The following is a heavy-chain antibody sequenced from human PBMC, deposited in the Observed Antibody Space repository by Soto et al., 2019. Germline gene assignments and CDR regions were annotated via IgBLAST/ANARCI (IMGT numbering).Heavy chain of an antibody. CDR1: GFSFGDYA. CDR2: ISGTGSRT. J-gene: IGHJ6*02. CDR3: GRGGRYTYGYWVDSDGRHV. Sequence: EVQVLESGGGLVQPGGSLRLSCAASGFSFGDYAMSWVRQAPGKGLEWVSGISGTGSRTSYADSVRGRFTISRDNVNNTQSLPMDSLSAEDTAGYYCGRGGRYTYGYWVDSDGRHVVVQGTTVTFSS. D-gene: IGHD5-18*01. V-gene: IGHV3-23*01.